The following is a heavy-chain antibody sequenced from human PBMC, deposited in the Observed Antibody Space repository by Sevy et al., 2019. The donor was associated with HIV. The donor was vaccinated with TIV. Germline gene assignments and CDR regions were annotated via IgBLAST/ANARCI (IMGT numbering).Heavy chain of an antibody. CDR2: MNPNSGNT. V-gene: IGHV1-8*01. CDR3: AGGHSHPPLYSYYDFWSGYYADYYYGMDV. CDR1: GYTFTSYD. Sequence: ASVKVSCKASGYTFTSYDINWVRQATGQGLEWMGWMNPNSGNTGYAQKFQGRVTMTRNTSISTAYMELSSLRSEDTAVYYCAGGHSHPPLYSYYDFWSGYYADYYYGMDVWGQGTTVTVSS. J-gene: IGHJ6*02. D-gene: IGHD3-3*01.